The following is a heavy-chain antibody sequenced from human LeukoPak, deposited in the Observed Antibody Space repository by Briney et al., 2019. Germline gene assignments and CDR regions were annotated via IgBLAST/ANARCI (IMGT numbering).Heavy chain of an antibody. Sequence: ASVKVSCKASGGTFSSYAISWVRQAPGRGLEWMGWINPSSGGTNYAQKFQGRVTMTRDSSISTVYMELSRLRSDDTAVYYCARGRGIVVAGLPFFDYWGQGTLVTVSS. CDR2: INPSSGGT. V-gene: IGHV1-2*02. CDR1: GGTFSSYA. D-gene: IGHD6-19*01. CDR3: ARGRGIVVAGLPFFDY. J-gene: IGHJ4*02.